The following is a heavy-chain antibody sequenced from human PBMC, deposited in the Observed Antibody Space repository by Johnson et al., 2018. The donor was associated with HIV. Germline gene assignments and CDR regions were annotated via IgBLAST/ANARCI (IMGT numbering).Heavy chain of an antibody. CDR2: IWYDGSNE. V-gene: IGHV3-30*04. Sequence: QVQLVETGGGLVQPGRSLRLSCAASGFTFSSYALHWVRQAPGKGLEWVAVIWYDGSNEYYADSVKGRFTMSRDNSKNSLYLQMNSLRAEDTALYYCVRGHFDRSGFYSDAFDIWGQGTVVTVSS. CDR1: GFTFSSYA. J-gene: IGHJ3*02. D-gene: IGHD3-22*01. CDR3: VRGHFDRSGFYSDAFDI.